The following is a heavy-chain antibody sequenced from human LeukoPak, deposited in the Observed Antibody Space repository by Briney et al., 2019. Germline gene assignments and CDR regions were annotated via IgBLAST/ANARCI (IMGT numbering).Heavy chain of an antibody. CDR1: GGSISSYY. CDR3: ARYVHDYVWGSPYYYYYYMDV. D-gene: IGHD3-16*01. Sequence: SETLSLTCTVSGGSISSYYWSWIRQPAGKGLEWIGRIYTSGSTNYNPSLKSRVTMSVDTSKNQFSLKLSSVTAADTAVYYCARYVHDYVWGSPYYYYYYMDVWGKGTTVTVSS. J-gene: IGHJ6*03. V-gene: IGHV4-4*07. CDR2: IYTSGST.